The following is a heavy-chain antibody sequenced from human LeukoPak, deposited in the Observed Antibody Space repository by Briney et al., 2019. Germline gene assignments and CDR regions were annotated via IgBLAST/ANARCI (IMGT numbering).Heavy chain of an antibody. Sequence: SETLSLTCTVSGGSISSYYWSWIRQPAGKGLEWIGRIYTSGSTNYNPSLKSRVTMSVDTSKSQFSLKLSSVTAADTAVYYCARTLGGGIAAAVTGSAFDIWGQGTMGTVSS. V-gene: IGHV4-4*07. D-gene: IGHD6-13*01. J-gene: IGHJ3*02. CDR2: IYTSGST. CDR1: GGSISSYY. CDR3: ARTLGGGIAAAVTGSAFDI.